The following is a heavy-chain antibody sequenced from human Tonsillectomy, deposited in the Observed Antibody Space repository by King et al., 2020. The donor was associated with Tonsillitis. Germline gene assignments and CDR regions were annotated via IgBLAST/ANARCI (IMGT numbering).Heavy chain of an antibody. J-gene: IGHJ4*02. V-gene: IGHV3-23*04. D-gene: IGHD1-26*01. CDR2: ISGDANAT. Sequence: VQLVESGGGLVQPGGSLRLSCAASGFTFSTYAMSWVRQAPGKGLEWVSIISGDANATYYADSVKGRFTISRDNSKNTLYLQANILEAEDTAVYYCAKDLRGIYPFGLSDYWGQGTLVTVSS. CDR1: GFTFSTYA. CDR3: AKDLRGIYPFGLSDY.